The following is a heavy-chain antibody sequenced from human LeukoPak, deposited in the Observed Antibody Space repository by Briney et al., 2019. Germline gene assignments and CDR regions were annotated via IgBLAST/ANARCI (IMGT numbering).Heavy chain of an antibody. V-gene: IGHV1-46*01. J-gene: IGHJ4*02. Sequence: ASVKVSCKASGYTFTSYYMHWVRQAPGQGLEWMGIINPSGGSTSYAQKFQGRVTMTRDTSTSTVYMELSSLRSEDTAVYYCVTSNNDIAAPDYGGQGTLVTVSS. CDR1: GYTFTSYY. D-gene: IGHD6-25*01. CDR3: VTSNNDIAAPDY. CDR2: INPSGGST.